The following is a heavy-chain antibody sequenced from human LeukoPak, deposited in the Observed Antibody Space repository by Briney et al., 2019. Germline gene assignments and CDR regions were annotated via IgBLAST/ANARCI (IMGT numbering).Heavy chain of an antibody. V-gene: IGHV4-39*01. Sequence: SETLSLTCTVSGGXISSSSYYWGWIRQPPGKGLEWIGSIYYSGSTYYNPSLKSRVTISVDTSKNQFSLKLSSVTAADTAVYYCASHYDSSGYFHYFDYWGQGTVVTVSS. CDR1: GGXISSSSYY. D-gene: IGHD3-22*01. J-gene: IGHJ4*02. CDR3: ASHYDSSGYFHYFDY. CDR2: IYYSGST.